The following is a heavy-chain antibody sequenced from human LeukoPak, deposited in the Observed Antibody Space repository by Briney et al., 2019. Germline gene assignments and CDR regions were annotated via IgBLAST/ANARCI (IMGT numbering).Heavy chain of an antibody. Sequence: PGGSLRLSCAASGFSFSTYAMTWVRQIPGRGLQWVSAISAGGATYYADSVKGRFTISRDNSKNTLYLQMNSPTADDTAFYFCAKIPTGRREEWFDPWGQGTLVTVSS. J-gene: IGHJ5*02. D-gene: IGHD1-26*01. CDR1: GFSFSTYA. CDR2: ISAGGAT. V-gene: IGHV3-23*01. CDR3: AKIPTGRREEWFDP.